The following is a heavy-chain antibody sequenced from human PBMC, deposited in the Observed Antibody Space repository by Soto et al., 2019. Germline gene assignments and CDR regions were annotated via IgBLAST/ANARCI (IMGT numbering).Heavy chain of an antibody. J-gene: IGHJ6*02. Sequence: LGESLKISCKGSGYSFDNYWIGWVRQMPGKGLEWMAIIYPGDSDRRYSPSFQGQVTISADQSISTAYLQWSSLKASDTANYYCVRYRSRDYYYGMDVWGQGTTVTVSS. CDR2: IYPGDSDR. D-gene: IGHD1-26*01. V-gene: IGHV5-51*01. CDR3: VRYRSRDYYYGMDV. CDR1: GYSFDNYW.